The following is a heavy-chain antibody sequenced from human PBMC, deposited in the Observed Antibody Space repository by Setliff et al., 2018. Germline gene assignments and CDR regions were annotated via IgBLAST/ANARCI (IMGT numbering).Heavy chain of an antibody. V-gene: IGHV3-23*01. J-gene: IGHJ6*02. D-gene: IGHD3-9*01. CDR1: GFTFSSSA. Sequence: GSLRLSCAASGFTFSSSAMAWVRQAPGKGLEWVSAISSTITSTYYADSVKGRFTISRDNSKNTLYLQMTSLRAEDTAVYYCAKHGAYNDFLTGYNFYYDMDVWGQGTTVTVSS. CDR2: ISSTITST. CDR3: AKHGAYNDFLTGYNFYYDMDV.